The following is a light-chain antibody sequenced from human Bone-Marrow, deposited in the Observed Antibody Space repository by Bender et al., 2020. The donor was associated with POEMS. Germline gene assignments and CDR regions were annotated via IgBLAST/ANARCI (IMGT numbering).Light chain of an antibody. J-gene: IGLJ1*01. CDR1: SGDIGAYNH. V-gene: IGLV2-23*01. CDR2: EGS. Sequence: QSALTQPPSVSESPGQSITVSCTGTSGDIGAYNHVSWYLQYPGKAPKLVIYEGSQRPSGVSNRFSGSKSGNTASLTISGLQAEDEADYYCCSYEGVGVFGTGTKVTVL. CDR3: CSYEGVGV.